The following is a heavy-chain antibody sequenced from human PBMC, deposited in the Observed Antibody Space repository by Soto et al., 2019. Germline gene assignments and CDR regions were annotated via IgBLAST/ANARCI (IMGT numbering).Heavy chain of an antibody. V-gene: IGHV3-74*01. CDR2: INSDGSST. J-gene: IGHJ4*02. Sequence: EVQLVESGGALVQPGGSLRLSCAASGFTFSSYWMHWVRQAPGKGLVWVSRINSDGSSTSYADSVKGRFTISRDNAKNTLYLQMNSLRAEDTAVYYCARTSLVVAAATREDYWDQGTLVTVSS. D-gene: IGHD2-15*01. CDR3: ARTSLVVAAATREDY. CDR1: GFTFSSYW.